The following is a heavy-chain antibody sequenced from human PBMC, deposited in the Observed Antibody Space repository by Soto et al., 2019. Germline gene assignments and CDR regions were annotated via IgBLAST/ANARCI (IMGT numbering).Heavy chain of an antibody. D-gene: IGHD4-17*01. J-gene: IGHJ4*02. CDR2: IDWDDDK. Sequence: SGPTLVNPTQTLTLTCTFSGFSLSTSGMCVSWIRQPPGKALEWLALIDWDDDKYYSTSLKTRLTISKDTSKNQVVLTMTNMDPVDTATYYCARTFDYGDYVGGRGFDYWGQGTLVTVSS. CDR1: GFSLSTSGMC. V-gene: IGHV2-70*01. CDR3: ARTFDYGDYVGGRGFDY.